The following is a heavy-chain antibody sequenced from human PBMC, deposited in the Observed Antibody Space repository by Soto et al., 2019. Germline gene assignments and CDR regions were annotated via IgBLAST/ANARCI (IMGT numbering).Heavy chain of an antibody. CDR2: ISQSETT. CDR3: AGFGVGDRDDK. Sequence: QVRLQESGPGLVKASQTLSLTCSVSGSYITSGDYHWTWIRQAPGKGLEWIGYISQSETTYYSPALKNRIIISSDFSMNQFALRLNSVTAADTAVYFCAGFGVGDRDDKWGQGTLVTVSS. CDR1: GSYITSGDYH. V-gene: IGHV4-30-4*01. J-gene: IGHJ4*02. D-gene: IGHD2-8*01.